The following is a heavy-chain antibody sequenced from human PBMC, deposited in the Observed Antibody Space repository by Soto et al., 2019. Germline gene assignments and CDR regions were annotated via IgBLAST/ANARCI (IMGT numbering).Heavy chain of an antibody. J-gene: IGHJ6*02. V-gene: IGHV3-11*01. Sequence: PGGSLRLSCAASGFTFSDYYMSWIRQAPGKGLEWVSYISSSGSTIYYADSVKGRFTISRDNAKNSLYLRMNSLRAEDTAVYYCARAPYYYYYGMDVWGQGTTVTVSS. CDR3: ARAPYYYYYGMDV. CDR1: GFTFSDYY. CDR2: ISSSGSTI.